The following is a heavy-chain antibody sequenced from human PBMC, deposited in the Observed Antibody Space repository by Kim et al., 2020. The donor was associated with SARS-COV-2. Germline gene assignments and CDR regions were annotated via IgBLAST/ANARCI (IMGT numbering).Heavy chain of an antibody. J-gene: IGHJ4*02. Sequence: FTISRDNSKNTLYLQMNSLRAEDTAVYYCARSPNPEYYYGSGSYWDYFDYWGQGTLVTVSS. V-gene: IGHV3-53*01. D-gene: IGHD3-10*01. CDR3: ARSPNPEYYYGSGSYWDYFDY.